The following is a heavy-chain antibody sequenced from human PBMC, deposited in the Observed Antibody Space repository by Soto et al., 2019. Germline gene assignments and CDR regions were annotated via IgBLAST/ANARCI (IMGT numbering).Heavy chain of an antibody. CDR3: AREGVAPYYCYGMYV. J-gene: IGHJ6*02. D-gene: IGHD5-12*01. Sequence: GASVKVCCKASGYTFTRSGISWVRQAPGQGPEWMGWISSYNGDTNYAQTFQGRVTMTTDTSTSTAYMELRSLRSDDTAVYYCAREGVAPYYCYGMYVCGQGTSVTVSS. V-gene: IGHV1-18*01. CDR1: GYTFTRSG. CDR2: ISSYNGDT.